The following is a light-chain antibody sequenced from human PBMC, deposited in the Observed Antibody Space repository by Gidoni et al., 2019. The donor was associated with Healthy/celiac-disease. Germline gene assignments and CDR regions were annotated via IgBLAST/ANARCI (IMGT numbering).Light chain of an antibody. V-gene: IGKV1-39*01. CDR1: QSISSY. CDR3: QQSYSTQYT. CDR2: AAS. Sequence: IQMTQSPSSLSASVGDRVTITCRASQSISSYLNWYLQKPGKAPKLLIYAASSWQSGVPSRFSGSGSGTDFTLTISSLQPEDFATYYCQQSYSTQYTFGQGTKLEIK. J-gene: IGKJ2*01.